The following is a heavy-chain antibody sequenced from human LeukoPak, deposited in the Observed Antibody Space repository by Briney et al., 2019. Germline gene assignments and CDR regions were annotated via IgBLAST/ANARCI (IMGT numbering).Heavy chain of an antibody. V-gene: IGHV3-23*01. CDR2: ISGNGAHT. CDR1: GFTFCTYA. J-gene: IGHJ4*02. CDR3: AKERLGDLSPEDH. Sequence: GGSLRLSCAVSGFTFCTYAMSWVRQAPGKGLEWGSGISGNGAHTYYADSVKGRFTISRDKSKNTLYLQMRSLRAEDTAIYYCAKERLGDLSPEDHWGQGTQVIVSS. D-gene: IGHD3-16*02.